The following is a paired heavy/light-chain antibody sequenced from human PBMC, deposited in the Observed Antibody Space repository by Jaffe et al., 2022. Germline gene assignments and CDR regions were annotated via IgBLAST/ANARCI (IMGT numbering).Heavy chain of an antibody. CDR3: ARAAQPDLSTGTYDYDYYMDV. V-gene: IGHV4-61*02. D-gene: IGHD3-9*01. J-gene: IGHJ6*03. Sequence: QVQLQESGPGLVKPSQTLSLTCTVSGGSVTSGSYYWSWIRRPAGKGLEWIGRIHTSGSTNYTPSLKSRVTILLHTSTNQFSLKLTSVTAADTATYYCARAAQPDLSTGTYDYDYYMDVWGKGTTVTVSS. CDR2: IHTSGST. CDR1: GGSVTSGSYY.
Light chain of an antibody. CDR2: LNS. J-gene: IGKJ2*01. Sequence: DIVMTQSPLSLPVTPGEPASISCRSSQSLLHSNGYNYLDWYLQKPGQSPQLLIYLNSNRASGVPDRFSGSGSGTDFTLRISRVEAEDVGVYYCMQALQTPYTFGQGTKLEIK. V-gene: IGKV2-28*01. CDR3: MQALQTPYT. CDR1: QSLLHSNGYNY.